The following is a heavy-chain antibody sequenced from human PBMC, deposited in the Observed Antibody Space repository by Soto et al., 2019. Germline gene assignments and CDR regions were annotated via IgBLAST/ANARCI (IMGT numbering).Heavy chain of an antibody. CDR1: GFSLSTSGVG. CDR2: IYWNDDK. CDR3: AHPPQRNWGGDCYSGLGGGEFDY. V-gene: IGHV2-5*01. D-gene: IGHD2-21*02. Sequence: QITLKESGPTLVKPTQTLTLTCTFSGFSLSTSGVGVGWIRQPPGKALEWLALIYWNDDKRYSPSLKSRLTIPKDTSKNQVVLTMTNMDPVDTATYYCAHPPQRNWGGDCYSGLGGGEFDYWGQGTLVTVSS. J-gene: IGHJ4*02.